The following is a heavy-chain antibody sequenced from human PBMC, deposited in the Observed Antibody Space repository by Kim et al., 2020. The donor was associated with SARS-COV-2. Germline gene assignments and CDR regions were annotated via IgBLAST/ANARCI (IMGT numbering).Heavy chain of an antibody. CDR1: GGSISSRTYY. CDR3: TRSHGVY. CDR2: ISYSGSA. D-gene: IGHD3-3*01. Sequence: SETLSLTCIVSGGSISSRTYYWGWVRQPPGKGLEWIGMISYSGSAPYNPSLKGRVSISLDTSKNQFSLRLYPVTAADTAVYYCTRSHGVYWDQGTLVTVS. J-gene: IGHJ4*02. V-gene: IGHV4-39*01.